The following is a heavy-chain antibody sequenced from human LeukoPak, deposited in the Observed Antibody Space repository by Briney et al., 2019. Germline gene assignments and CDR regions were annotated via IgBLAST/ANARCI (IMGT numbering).Heavy chain of an antibody. Sequence: SETLSLTCTVSGGSISSNNYYWGWFRQPPGKGLEWIGSIYCSGSTYDNPSLKSRVTISVDTSTKQASLKLTSVTAADTAVYYCARGERVYYYDSSGYYHFWGQGALVTVSS. D-gene: IGHD3-22*01. CDR1: GGSISSNNYY. V-gene: IGHV4-39*01. CDR2: IYCSGST. J-gene: IGHJ4*02. CDR3: ARGERVYYYDSSGYYHF.